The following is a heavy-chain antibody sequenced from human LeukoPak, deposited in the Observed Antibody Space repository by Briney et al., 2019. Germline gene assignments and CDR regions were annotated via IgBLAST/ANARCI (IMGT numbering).Heavy chain of an antibody. CDR2: IYSGGST. V-gene: IGHV3-66*01. CDR1: GFTVSSNY. CDR3: ARDGGYRDYFDY. Sequence: GGSLRLSCAASGFTVSSNYMSWVRQAPGKGLEWVSVIYSGGSTYYADSVKGRFTLSRDNSKNTLYLQMNSLRAEDTAVYYYARDGGYRDYFDYWGQGTLVTVSS. J-gene: IGHJ4*02. D-gene: IGHD3-16*01.